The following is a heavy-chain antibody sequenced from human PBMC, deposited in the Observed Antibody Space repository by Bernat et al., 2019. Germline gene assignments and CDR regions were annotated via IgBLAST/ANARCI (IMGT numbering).Heavy chain of an antibody. Sequence: VQLVETGGGLIQPGGSLRLSCAASGFIVSSNYMSWIRQAPGKGLEWISYISSSGSTIYHADSVKGRFTISRDNAKNSLYLQMNSLRAEDTAVYYCASEGIFGGLFDPWGQGTLVTVSS. V-gene: IGHV3-11*01. J-gene: IGHJ5*02. CDR2: ISSSGSTI. D-gene: IGHD3-3*01. CDR3: ASEGIFGGLFDP. CDR1: GFIVSSNY.